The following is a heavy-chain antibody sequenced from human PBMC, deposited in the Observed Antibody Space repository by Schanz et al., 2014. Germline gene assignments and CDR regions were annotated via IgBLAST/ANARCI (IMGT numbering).Heavy chain of an antibody. V-gene: IGHV3-11*03. CDR1: GLTFSDYY. D-gene: IGHD3-22*01. Sequence: VQLLESGGGLVQPGGSLRLSCAASGLTFSDYYMSWIRQAPGKGLEWVSYISSSSSYTNYADSVKGRFTISRDNSENTLYLQMNSLRAEDTAVYYCAKQHGVIQQVSDYWGQGTLXTVSS. CDR2: ISSSSSYT. CDR3: AKQHGVIQQVSDY. J-gene: IGHJ4*02.